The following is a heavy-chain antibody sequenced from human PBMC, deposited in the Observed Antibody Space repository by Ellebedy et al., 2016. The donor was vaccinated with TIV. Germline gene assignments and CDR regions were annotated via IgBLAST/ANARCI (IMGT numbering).Heavy chain of an antibody. V-gene: IGHV4-39*07. CDR3: ARAQRFGDPVYYYMDG. CDR1: GGSISSSSYY. CDR2: IYYSGST. D-gene: IGHD3-10*01. Sequence: SETLSLTXTVSGGSISSSSYYWGWIRQPPGKGLEWIGSIYYSGSTYYNPSLKSRVTISVDTSKNQFSLKLSSVTAADMAVYYCARAQRFGDPVYYYMDGWGKGTTVTVSS. J-gene: IGHJ6*03.